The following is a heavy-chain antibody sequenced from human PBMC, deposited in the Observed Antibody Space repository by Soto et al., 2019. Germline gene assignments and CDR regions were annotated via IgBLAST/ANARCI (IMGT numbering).Heavy chain of an antibody. D-gene: IGHD3-3*01. CDR1: GFSLSDSA. CDR2: ISSDSRTI. CDR3: ARIKLVEWFFINVDVYDMDV. Sequence: PGGSLRLSCVSSGFSLSDSAVNWVRQAQGKGLEWVSFISSDSRTIYYADSVEGRFTVSRDNARNSVSLQMDSLRDEDAAVYYCARIKLVEWFFINVDVYDMDVWGQGTPVTVSS. V-gene: IGHV3-48*02. J-gene: IGHJ6*02.